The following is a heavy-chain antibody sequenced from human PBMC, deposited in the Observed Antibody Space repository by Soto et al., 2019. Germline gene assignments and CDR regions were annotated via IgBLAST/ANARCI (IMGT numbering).Heavy chain of an antibody. D-gene: IGHD2-2*01. CDR2: IKSKTDGETT. V-gene: IGHV3-15*07. CDR3: TTLYCSSTSCYDYYFDY. J-gene: IGHJ4*02. Sequence: GGSLRLSCAASGFTFSNAWMNWVRQAPGKGLEWVGRIKSKTDGETTDYAAPVKGRFTISRDDSKNTLYLQMDSLKTEDTAVYYCTTLYCSSTSCYDYYFDYWGQGTLVTVSS. CDR1: GFTFSNAW.